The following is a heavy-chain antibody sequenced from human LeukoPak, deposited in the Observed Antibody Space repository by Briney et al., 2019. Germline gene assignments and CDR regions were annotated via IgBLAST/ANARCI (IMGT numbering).Heavy chain of an antibody. Sequence: SQTLSLTCTVSGGSISSGSYCWSWIRQPAGKGLEWIGRIYTSGSTNYNPSLKSRVTISVDTSKNQFSLKLSSVTAADTAVYYCASSYTSSWYPVDYWGQGTLVTVSS. J-gene: IGHJ4*02. CDR3: ASSYTSSWYPVDY. CDR1: GGSISSGSYC. V-gene: IGHV4-61*02. CDR2: IYTSGST. D-gene: IGHD6-13*01.